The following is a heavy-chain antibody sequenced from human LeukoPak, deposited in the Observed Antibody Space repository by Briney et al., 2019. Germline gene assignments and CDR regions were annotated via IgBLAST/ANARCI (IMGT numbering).Heavy chain of an antibody. J-gene: IGHJ6*02. V-gene: IGHV3-48*02. Sequence: GGSLRLSCAVSGYTFSDHFIDWSRQAPGKGLEWVSYISSSSSSIHYADSVRGRVAVSRDNAKNSLYLQMNSLRDEDSAVYYCARRPYQDVSGRLSDVWGQGTTVTVSS. CDR1: GYTFSDHF. CDR3: ARRPYQDVSGRLSDV. CDR2: ISSSSSSI. D-gene: IGHD6-19*01.